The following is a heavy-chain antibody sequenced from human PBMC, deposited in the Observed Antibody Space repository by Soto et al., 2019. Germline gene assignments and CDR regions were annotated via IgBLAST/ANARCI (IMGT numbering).Heavy chain of an antibody. D-gene: IGHD5-12*01. V-gene: IGHV3-30-3*01. CDR2: ISHDGSNK. J-gene: IGHJ6*02. CDR1: GFTFSSYA. Sequence: QVQLVESGGGVVQAGRSLRLSCAASGFTFSSYATHWVRQAPGKGLEWVAVISHDGSNKYYADSVKGRFTISRDNSKNTLYLQMNSLRAEDTAVYYCARDYYRFNSGYGFSMDVWGQGTTVTVSS. CDR3: ARDYYRFNSGYGFSMDV.